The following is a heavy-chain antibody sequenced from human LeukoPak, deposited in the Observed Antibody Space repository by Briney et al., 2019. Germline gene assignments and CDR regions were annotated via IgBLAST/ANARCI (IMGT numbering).Heavy chain of an antibody. Sequence: SETLSLTCSVSGGSISSSSYYWGWIRQPPGKGLEWIGTIYYSGNTYYNPSLKSPVTISVDTSKNQFSLKLSSVTAADTAVYYCARVGGAGGFWSGYYTHYFDYWGQGTLVTVSS. CDR3: ARVGGAGGFWSGYYTHYFDY. J-gene: IGHJ4*02. CDR2: IYYSGNT. V-gene: IGHV4-39*07. D-gene: IGHD3-3*01. CDR1: GGSISSSSYY.